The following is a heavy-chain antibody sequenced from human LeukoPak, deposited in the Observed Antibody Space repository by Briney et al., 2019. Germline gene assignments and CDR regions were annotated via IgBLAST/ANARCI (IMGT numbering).Heavy chain of an antibody. D-gene: IGHD6-13*01. J-gene: IGHJ4*02. V-gene: IGHV3-7*02. CDR1: GFTSSSYW. Sequence: GGSLRLSCAASGFTSSSYWMSWVRQAPGKGLEWVANIKQDGSEKYYVDSVKGRFTISRDNAKDSLYLQMNSLRAEDTAVYYCARAINIAAPGPGYWGQGTLVTVSS. CDR2: IKQDGSEK. CDR3: ARAINIAAPGPGY.